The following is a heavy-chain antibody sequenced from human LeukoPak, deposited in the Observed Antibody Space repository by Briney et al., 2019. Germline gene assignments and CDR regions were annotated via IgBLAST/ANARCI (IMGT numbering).Heavy chain of an antibody. CDR2: FFQSEKS. D-gene: IGHD3-10*02. J-gene: IGHJ4*02. V-gene: IGHV4-38-2*02. CDR1: DDSLRESVWQ. Sequence: SQTLSLTCTVSDDSLRESVWQWAWIRQSPGKGPEWIATFFQSEKSFYNASLESRVIMSLDTSKSQFSLNLTSVTAADTAVYYCARVLPVPYLLDSWGQGTHVTVSS. CDR3: ARVLPVPYLLDS.